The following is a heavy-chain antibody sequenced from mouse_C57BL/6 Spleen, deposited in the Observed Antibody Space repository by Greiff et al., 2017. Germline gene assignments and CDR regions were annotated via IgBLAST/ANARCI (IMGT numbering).Heavy chain of an antibody. D-gene: IGHD1-1*01. V-gene: IGHV1-69*01. CDR3: ARDYYGSSYRYFDV. CDR1: GYTFTSYW. CDR2: IDPSDSYT. Sequence: VKLQQPGAELVMPGASVKLSCKASGYTFTSYWMHWVKQRPGQGLEWIGEIDPSDSYTNYNQKFKGKSTLTVDKSSSTAYMQLSSLTSEDSAVYYCARDYYGSSYRYFDVWGTGTTVTVSS. J-gene: IGHJ1*03.